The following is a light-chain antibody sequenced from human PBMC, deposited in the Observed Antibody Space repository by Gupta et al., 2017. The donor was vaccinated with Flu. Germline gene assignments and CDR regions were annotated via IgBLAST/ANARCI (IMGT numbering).Light chain of an antibody. V-gene: IGKV3-20*01. CDR3: QQYCSSPRT. J-gene: IGKJ1*01. CDR1: QSVSSSN. Sequence: GTLSLSPGERATRSCMASQSVSSSNLAWYQQKPGQAPRLLIYGASSRATGIPDRFSGSGSGTDFTLTISRLEPEDFAVYYCQQYCSSPRTFGQGTKVEIK. CDR2: GAS.